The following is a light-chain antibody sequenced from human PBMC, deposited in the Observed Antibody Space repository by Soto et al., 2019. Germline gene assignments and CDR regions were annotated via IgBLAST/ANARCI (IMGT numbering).Light chain of an antibody. J-gene: IGKJ4*01. CDR2: GAS. V-gene: IGKV3-15*01. Sequence: EIVMTQSPATLYMSPGERATLSCRASQSVGSNLAWYQQKRGQPPRLLIHGASTRAADVPVTFSGSGSGTEFTLTISSLQSEDSAVFYCQQYSAWPLTFGGGTQVQI. CDR3: QQYSAWPLT. CDR1: QSVGSN.